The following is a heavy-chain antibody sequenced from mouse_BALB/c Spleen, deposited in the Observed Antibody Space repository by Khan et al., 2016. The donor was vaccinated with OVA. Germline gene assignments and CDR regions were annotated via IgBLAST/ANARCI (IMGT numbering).Heavy chain of an antibody. CDR2: IFPGDDST. D-gene: IGHD1-1*01. CDR3: ARHYYGGILDWYFDV. V-gene: IGHV1-85*01. CDR1: GYTFTSYD. Sequence: QVQLKESGAELVKPGASVKLSCKASGYTFTSYDINWVRQRPEQGLEWIGWIFPGDDSTKYNEKFKGKATLTSDQSSSTAYMQLSRLTSEDAAVYCCARHYYGGILDWYFDVWGAGTTVTVSS. J-gene: IGHJ1*01.